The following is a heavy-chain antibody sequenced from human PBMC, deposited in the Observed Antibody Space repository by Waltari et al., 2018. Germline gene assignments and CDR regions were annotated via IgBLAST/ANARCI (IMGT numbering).Heavy chain of an antibody. CDR3: ARSYPYYYGSGSSLFDY. J-gene: IGHJ4*02. Sequence: QVQLQQWGAGLLKPSEPLSLTCAVYGGSFSGYYWSWIRPPPGKGLEWIGEINHSGSTNYNPSLKSRVTISVDTSKNQFSLKLSSVTAADTAVYYCARSYPYYYGSGSSLFDYWGQGTLVTVSS. V-gene: IGHV4-34*01. CDR1: GGSFSGYY. D-gene: IGHD3-10*01. CDR2: INHSGST.